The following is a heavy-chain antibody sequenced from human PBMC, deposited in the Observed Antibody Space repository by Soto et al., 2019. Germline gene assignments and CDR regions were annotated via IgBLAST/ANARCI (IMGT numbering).Heavy chain of an antibody. D-gene: IGHD3-22*01. CDR2: ISGSGGST. CDR1: GFTFSSYA. J-gene: IGHJ1*01. CDR3: AKDSRYYYDIRDQTGSFQH. Sequence: PGGSLRLSCAASGFTFSSYAMSWVRQAPGKGLEWVSAISGSGGSTYYADSVKGRFTISRDNSKNTLYLQMNSLRAEDTAVYYCAKDSRYYYDIRDQTGSFQHRGQGPLVTVCS. V-gene: IGHV3-23*01.